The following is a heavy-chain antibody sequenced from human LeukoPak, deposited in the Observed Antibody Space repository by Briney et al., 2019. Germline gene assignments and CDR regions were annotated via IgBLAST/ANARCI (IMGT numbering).Heavy chain of an antibody. D-gene: IGHD6-19*01. Sequence: GGSLRLSCAASGFTVSSNSMGWVRQAPGKGLERVSVIYGGGSTNYGDSVKGRFTISRDNSKNTLYLQKNSLRTEDTAVYYCARVASDSSGWYRLDYWGQGTLVTVSS. J-gene: IGHJ4*02. V-gene: IGHV3-53*01. CDR3: ARVASDSSGWYRLDY. CDR1: GFTVSSNS. CDR2: IYGGGST.